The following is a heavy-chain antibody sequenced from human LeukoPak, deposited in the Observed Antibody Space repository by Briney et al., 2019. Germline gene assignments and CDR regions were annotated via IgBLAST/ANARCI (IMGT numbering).Heavy chain of an antibody. V-gene: IGHV1-8*01. Sequence: ASVKVSCKASGYTFTSYGINWVRQATGQGLEWMGRMNPNSGNTGYAQKFQGRVTMTRNTSISTAYMELSSLRSEDTAVYYCARASFYDFWSGYYRTEFDPWGQGTLVTVSS. CDR1: GYTFTSYG. J-gene: IGHJ5*02. CDR2: MNPNSGNT. CDR3: ARASFYDFWSGYYRTEFDP. D-gene: IGHD3-3*01.